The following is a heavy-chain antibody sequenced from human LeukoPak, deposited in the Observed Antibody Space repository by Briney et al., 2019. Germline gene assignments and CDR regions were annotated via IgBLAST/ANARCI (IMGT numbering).Heavy chain of an antibody. CDR1: GFTLSSYW. J-gene: IGHJ5*02. Sequence: PGGSLRLSCAASGFTLSSYWMHWVRQAPGKGLVWVSRIKSDGSSTSYADSVKGRFTISRDNAKNTLYLQTNSLRAEDTAVYYCARSDWFDPWGQGTLVTVSS. CDR2: IKSDGSST. CDR3: ARSDWFDP. V-gene: IGHV3-74*01.